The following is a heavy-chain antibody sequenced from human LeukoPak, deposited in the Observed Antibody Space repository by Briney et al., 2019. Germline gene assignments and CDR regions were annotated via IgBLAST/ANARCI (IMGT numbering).Heavy chain of an antibody. V-gene: IGHV4-59*01. CDR3: ARIEWELFAFQH. CDR1: GGSISSYY. J-gene: IGHJ1*01. CDR2: IYYSGST. D-gene: IGHD1-26*01. Sequence: SETLSLTCTVSGGSISSYYWSWIRQPPGKGLEWIGYIYYSGSTNCNPSLKSRVTISVDTSKNQFSLKLSSVTAADTAVYYCARIEWELFAFQHWGQGTLVTVSS.